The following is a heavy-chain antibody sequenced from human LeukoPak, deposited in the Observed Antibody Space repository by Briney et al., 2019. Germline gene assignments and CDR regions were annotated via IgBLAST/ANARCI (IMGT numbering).Heavy chain of an antibody. J-gene: IGHJ2*01. CDR3: ASCFWNYLWYFDL. CDR1: GFTFSSYS. D-gene: IGHD1-7*01. CDR2: ISSSSSYI. Sequence: PGGSLRLSCAASGFTFSSYSMNWVRQAPGKGLEWVSSISSSSSYIYYADSVKGRFTISRDNAKNSLYLQMNSLRAEDTAVYYCASCFWNYLWYFDLWGRGTLVTVSS. V-gene: IGHV3-21*01.